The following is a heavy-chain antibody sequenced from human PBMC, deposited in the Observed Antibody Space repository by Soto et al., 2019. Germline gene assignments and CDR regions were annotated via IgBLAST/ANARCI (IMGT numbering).Heavy chain of an antibody. CDR3: AKDSLSLFSGQSHSYYMDV. D-gene: IGHD6-19*01. CDR1: SGGLRWNS. Sequence: QVQVAQPGVEVRKPGSSVRVSCEASSGGLRWNSIAWVRQAPGQGLEWMGRIRPVLGVKYYGQKFKGRVTFSADKSTDTVYMDLNSLTFADTALYYCAKDSLSLFSGQSHSYYMDVWGNGTTVAVSS. V-gene: IGHV1-69*04. CDR2: IRPVLGVK. J-gene: IGHJ6*03.